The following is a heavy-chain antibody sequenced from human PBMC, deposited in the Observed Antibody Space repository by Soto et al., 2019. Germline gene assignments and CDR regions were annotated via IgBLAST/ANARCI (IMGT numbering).Heavy chain of an antibody. J-gene: IGHJ4*02. CDR2: TYYRSKWYN. D-gene: IGHD3-22*01. CDR1: GDSVSSNSAA. CDR3: ARAYYYDSSGYYYRFHFDY. V-gene: IGHV6-1*01. Sequence: SQTLSLTCAISGDSVSSNSAAWNWIRQSPSRGLEWLGRTYYRSKWYNDYAVSVKSRITINPDTSKNQFSLQLNSVTPEDTAVYYCARAYYYDSSGYYYRFHFDYWGQGTLVTVSS.